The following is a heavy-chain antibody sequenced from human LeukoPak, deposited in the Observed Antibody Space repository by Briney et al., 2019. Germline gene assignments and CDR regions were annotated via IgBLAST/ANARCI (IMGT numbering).Heavy chain of an antibody. CDR3: ARPTGIAVEGAFDI. D-gene: IGHD6-19*01. CDR1: GGSISSSSYY. V-gene: IGHV4-39*01. CDR2: IYYSGST. J-gene: IGHJ3*02. Sequence: PSETLSLTCTVSGGSISSSSYYWGWIRQPPGKGLEWIGSIYYSGSTYHNPSLKSRVTISVDTSKNQFSLKLSSVTAADTAVYYCARPTGIAVEGAFDIWGQGTMVTVSS.